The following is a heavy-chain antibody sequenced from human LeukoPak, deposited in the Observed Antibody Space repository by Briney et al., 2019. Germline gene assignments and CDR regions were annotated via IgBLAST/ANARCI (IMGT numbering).Heavy chain of an antibody. Sequence: ASVKVSCKASGYTFTDYYMHWVRPAPGQGLEWMGWINPNSGVTNSAQKFQGRVTMTRDTSITTAYMELGRLKSDDTAVYNCTRLRGPVWATDYYFDYWGQGTLVTVSS. D-gene: IGHD5-12*01. CDR3: TRLRGPVWATDYYFDY. CDR2: INPNSGVT. J-gene: IGHJ4*02. V-gene: IGHV1-2*02. CDR1: GYTFTDYY.